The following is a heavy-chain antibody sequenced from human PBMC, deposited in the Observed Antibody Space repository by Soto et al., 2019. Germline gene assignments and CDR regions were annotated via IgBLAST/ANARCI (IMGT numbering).Heavy chain of an antibody. V-gene: IGHV5-51*01. CDR1: GYRFSRFL. CDR2: IYPGDSDT. Sequence: RGSLKISCKGSGYRFSRFLVGWGRPLPGKGLEWMGIIYPGDSDTRYSPSFQGQVTISADKSISTAYLQWSSLKASDTAMYYCARLDYYYYYMDVWGKGTTVTVSS. J-gene: IGHJ6*03. CDR3: ARLDYYYYYMDV.